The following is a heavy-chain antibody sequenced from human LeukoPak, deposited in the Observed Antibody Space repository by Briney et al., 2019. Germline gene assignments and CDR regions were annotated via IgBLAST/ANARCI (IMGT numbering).Heavy chain of an antibody. CDR2: IYYSGST. Sequence: PSETLSLICTVSGGSISRYYWSWIRQPPGKGLEWIGYIYYSGSTNYNPSLKSRVTISVDTSKNQFSLKLSSVTAADTAVYYCARDIRRSSSLDYWGQGTLVTVSS. J-gene: IGHJ4*02. CDR3: ARDIRRSSSLDY. CDR1: GGSISRYY. V-gene: IGHV4-59*12. D-gene: IGHD6-13*01.